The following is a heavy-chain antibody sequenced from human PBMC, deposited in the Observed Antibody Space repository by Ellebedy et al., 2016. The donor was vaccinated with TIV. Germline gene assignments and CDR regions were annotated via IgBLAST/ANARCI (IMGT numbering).Heavy chain of an antibody. Sequence: AASVKVSCKSSGGTFSNYAISWVRQSPGQGLEWMGGIIAIFGKADYEQKFQGTVTITADESTSTAYMELSSLRSEDTAVYYCARSYDPHYYYAMDVWGQGTTVTVSS. D-gene: IGHD3-3*01. V-gene: IGHV1-69*13. CDR2: IIAIFGKA. J-gene: IGHJ6*02. CDR1: GGTFSNYA. CDR3: ARSYDPHYYYAMDV.